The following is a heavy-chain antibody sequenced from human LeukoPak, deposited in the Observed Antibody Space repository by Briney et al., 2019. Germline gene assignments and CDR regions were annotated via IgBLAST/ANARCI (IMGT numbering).Heavy chain of an antibody. V-gene: IGHV4-38-2*01. CDR2: VYHSGST. D-gene: IGHD3-22*01. CDR1: GFSFRTGYY. J-gene: IGHJ4*02. CDR3: ARVGRGYYRNPFDH. Sequence: PSETLSITSAVSGFSFRTGYYWGWIRQPPGKGLEWIGSVYHSGSTYYSPSLKSRVTISVDTAKNQFSLKLTSVTAADTAVYYCARVGRGYYRNPFDHWGQGIPGTVSS.